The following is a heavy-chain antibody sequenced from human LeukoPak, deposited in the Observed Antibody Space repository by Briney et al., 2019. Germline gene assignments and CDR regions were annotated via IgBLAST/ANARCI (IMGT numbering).Heavy chain of an antibody. D-gene: IGHD3-22*01. Sequence: PSETLPLTCAGYGGSFSGCYWSWIRQAPGKGLDGVSAGSGSGCSTYYEDFVKGRCTISSDNVKNTLYLQINSKRAEAPTLYYWATLSTASDSRAPIDYWGQGTLVTVSS. J-gene: IGHJ4*02. CDR2: GSGSGCST. CDR1: GGSFSGCY. CDR3: ATLSTASDSRAPIDY. V-gene: IGHV3-23*01.